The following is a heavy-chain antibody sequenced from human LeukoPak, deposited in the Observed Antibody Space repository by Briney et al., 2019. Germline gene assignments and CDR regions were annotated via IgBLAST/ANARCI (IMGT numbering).Heavy chain of an antibody. V-gene: IGHV3-23*01. Sequence: GGSLRLSCAASGFTFSSYAMSWVRQAPGKGLEWGSAISGSGGSTYYADSVKGRFTISRDNSKNTLYLQMNSLRAEDTAVYYCAKDRRDGYSLDAFDIWGQGTMVTVSS. J-gene: IGHJ3*02. CDR1: GFTFSSYA. D-gene: IGHD5-24*01. CDR2: ISGSGGST. CDR3: AKDRRDGYSLDAFDI.